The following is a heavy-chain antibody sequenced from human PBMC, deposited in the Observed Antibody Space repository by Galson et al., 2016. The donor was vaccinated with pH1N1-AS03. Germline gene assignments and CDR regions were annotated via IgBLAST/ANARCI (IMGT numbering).Heavy chain of an antibody. D-gene: IGHD3-22*01. CDR1: GFTFSSYA. CDR2: ISGSGGST. Sequence: SLRLSCAASGFTFSSYAIHWVRQAPGKGLDWVSSISGSGGSTNSADSVRDRFSISRDNSKNTLFLQMNRLRADDTAVHYCAKKFYYDSSGHHLDVADVWGQGTAVTVSS. CDR3: AKKFYYDSSGHHLDVADV. J-gene: IGHJ3*01. V-gene: IGHV3-23*01.